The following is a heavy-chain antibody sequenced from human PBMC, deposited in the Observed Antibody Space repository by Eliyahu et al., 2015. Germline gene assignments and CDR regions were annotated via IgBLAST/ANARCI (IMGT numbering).Heavy chain of an antibody. Sequence: QVQVVESGGGVVQPGRSXRLSXDAXXFSLNNXGXHWVRQAPGKGXEWVALSLYDGSKEYYGDSVKGRFSISRDNSKNTLYLQMNSLRADDTAVYYCVKDREGGDLRHYYYYNMDVWGKGTTVTVSS. V-gene: IGHV3-30*18. CDR1: XFSLNNXG. CDR3: VKDREGGDLRHYYYYNMDV. J-gene: IGHJ6*03. CDR2: SLYDGSKE. D-gene: IGHD4-17*01.